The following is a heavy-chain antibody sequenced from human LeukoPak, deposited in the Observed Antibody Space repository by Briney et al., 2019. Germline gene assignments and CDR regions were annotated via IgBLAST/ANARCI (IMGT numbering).Heavy chain of an antibody. D-gene: IGHD3-10*01. CDR3: AKGGGAVRGVIITFDYYYYYMDV. J-gene: IGHJ6*03. Sequence: GGSLRLSCAASGFTFSDYWMSWVRQAPGKGLEWVANINRDESEKYYGDSLKGRFTISRDNAKNSLYLQMSSLRAEDTGVYYCAKGGGAVRGVIITFDYYYYYMDVWGKGTTVTISS. CDR2: INRDESEK. V-gene: IGHV3-7*01. CDR1: GFTFSDYW.